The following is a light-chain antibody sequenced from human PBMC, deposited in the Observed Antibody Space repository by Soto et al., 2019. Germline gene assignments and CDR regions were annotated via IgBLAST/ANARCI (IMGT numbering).Light chain of an antibody. V-gene: IGKV1-5*03. CDR3: QQYNSYSPTT. J-gene: IGKJ4*01. CDR2: TAS. CDR1: QSISSW. Sequence: DIQMTQSPSTLSASVGDRVTITCRASQSISSWLAWYQQKPGKAPKLLIFTASSLESGVPSRFSGSGSGTAFTLTISSLQPDDFSTYYCQQYNSYSPTTFGGGTKVEIK.